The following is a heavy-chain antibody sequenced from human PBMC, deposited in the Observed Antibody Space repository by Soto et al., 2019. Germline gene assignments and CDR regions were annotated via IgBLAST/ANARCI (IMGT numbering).Heavy chain of an antibody. V-gene: IGHV3-73*01. J-gene: IGHJ4*02. CDR1: VFTFGASA. CDR3: VRTIQPGTTTYFDY. D-gene: IGHD1-1*01. Sequence: PGGSLRLSCAASVFTFGASALQWVRQASGKGLEWLGRIGSKGETYATTYAASVKGRFTISRDDSKKTAYLQMNSLESEDTAVYYCVRTIQPGTTTYFDYWGQGTLVTVSS. CDR2: IGSKGETYAT.